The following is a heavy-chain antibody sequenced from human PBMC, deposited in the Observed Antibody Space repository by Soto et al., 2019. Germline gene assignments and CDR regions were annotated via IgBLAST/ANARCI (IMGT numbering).Heavy chain of an antibody. CDR3: ARDQGTTLRSWAYYYGMDV. CDR2: IWYDGSNK. V-gene: IGHV3-33*01. J-gene: IGHJ6*02. D-gene: IGHD4-17*01. Sequence: PGGSLRLSCAASGFTFSSYGMHWVRQAPGKGLEWVAVIWYDGSNKYYADSVKGRFTISRDNSKNTLYLQMNSLRAEDTAVYYWARDQGTTLRSWAYYYGMDVWGQGTTVTVSS. CDR1: GFTFSSYG.